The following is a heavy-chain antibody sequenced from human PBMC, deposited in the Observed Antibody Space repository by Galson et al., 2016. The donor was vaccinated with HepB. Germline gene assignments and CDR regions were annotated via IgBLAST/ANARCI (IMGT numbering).Heavy chain of an antibody. Sequence: SLRLSCAASGFTFSSYGMHWVRQAPGKGLEWVAVISYDGSNKYYADSVKGRFTISRDNSKNTLYLQMNSLRAEDTAVYYCAKDDPYGGNSGYDDCGQGTRVTVPS. CDR2: ISYDGSNK. CDR1: GFTFSSYG. D-gene: IGHD4-23*01. J-gene: IGHJ4*02. V-gene: IGHV3-30*18. CDR3: AKDDPYGGNSGYDD.